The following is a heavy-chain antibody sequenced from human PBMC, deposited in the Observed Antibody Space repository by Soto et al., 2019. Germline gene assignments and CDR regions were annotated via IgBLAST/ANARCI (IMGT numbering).Heavy chain of an antibody. CDR3: ASHQGIYKYYFDY. CDR1: GFTFSNYW. J-gene: IGHJ4*02. V-gene: IGHV3-23*01. Sequence: GGSLRLSCAASGFTFSNYWMSWVRQPPGKGLEWVSGITGNGHNTYYAESVKGRFTISRDNSKNTLYLQMDSLRAEDAAEYYCASHQGIYKYYFDYWGQGTLVTVSS. CDR2: ITGNGHNT. D-gene: IGHD1-1*01.